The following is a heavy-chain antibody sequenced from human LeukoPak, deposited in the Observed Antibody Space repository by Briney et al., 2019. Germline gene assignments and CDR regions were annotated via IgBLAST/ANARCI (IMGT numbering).Heavy chain of an antibody. CDR1: GCTLTELS. J-gene: IGHJ4*02. D-gene: IGHD3-10*01. V-gene: IGHV1-24*01. CDR3: ATSWFGLKRDDY. Sequence: ASVKVSCKVSGCTLTELSMHWVRQAPGKGLEWMGGFDPEDGETIYAQKFQGRVTMTEDTSTDTAYMELSSLRSEDTAVYYCATSWFGLKRDDYWGQGTLVTVSS. CDR2: FDPEDGET.